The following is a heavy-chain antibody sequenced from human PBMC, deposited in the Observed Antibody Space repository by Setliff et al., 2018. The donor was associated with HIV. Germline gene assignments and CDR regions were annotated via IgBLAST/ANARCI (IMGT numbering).Heavy chain of an antibody. V-gene: IGHV4-59*12. CDR2: IYYSGST. CDR3: ARNRGGHSSDHYLEY. CDR1: GGSISTYY. D-gene: IGHD3-22*01. J-gene: IGHJ4*02. Sequence: PSETLSLTCTVSGGSISTYYWSWIRQPPGKGLEWMGNIYYSGSTNYNPSLKSRVTISVDTSKNQFSLNLSSVTALDTAVYYCARNRGGHSSDHYLEYWGQGTLVTVSS.